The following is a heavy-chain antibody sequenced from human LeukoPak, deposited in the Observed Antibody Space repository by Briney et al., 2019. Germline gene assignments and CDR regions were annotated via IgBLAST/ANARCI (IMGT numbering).Heavy chain of an antibody. CDR2: TYYRSKWYY. D-gene: IGHD4-17*01. J-gene: IGHJ1*01. CDR1: GDSVPSNSAA. V-gene: IGHV6-1*01. CDR3: ARGDYGDSVADFRH. Sequence: PSQTLSLTCAISGDSVPSNSAAWNWIKQSPSRGLEWLVRTYYRSKWYYDYAVSVKSRVIINPDTSKNQLSLQLNSVTPEDTAVYYCARGDYGDSVADFRHWGQGTLVTVSS.